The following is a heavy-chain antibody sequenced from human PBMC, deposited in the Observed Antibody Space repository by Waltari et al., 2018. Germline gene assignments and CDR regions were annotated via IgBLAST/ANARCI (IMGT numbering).Heavy chain of an antibody. J-gene: IGHJ6*02. Sequence: QVQLQQWGAGQLQPSETLSLTCAVYGGSFSGYYWGWIRQPPGKGLEWIGEINHNGNRNYNPALRSRVTMLIDTSRSQFSLKVNSVTAADTAVYYCVRLEDCTGPGGHCYSGDPFALDVWGQGTTVTVSS. D-gene: IGHD2-15*01. CDR1: GGSFSGYY. CDR2: INHNGNR. V-gene: IGHV4-34*02. CDR3: VRLEDCTGPGGHCYSGDPFALDV.